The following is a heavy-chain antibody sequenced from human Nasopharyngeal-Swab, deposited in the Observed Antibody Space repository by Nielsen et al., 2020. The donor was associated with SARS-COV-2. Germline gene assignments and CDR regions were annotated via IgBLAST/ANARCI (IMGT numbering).Heavy chain of an antibody. V-gene: IGHV3-30*18. CDR2: ISHDGSNK. D-gene: IGHD2-15*01. CDR1: GFTFSSYG. J-gene: IGHJ5*02. CDR3: AKDEGCSGGSCYYLYPYNWFDP. Sequence: GESLKISCAASGFTFSSYGMHWVRQAPGKGLEWVAVISHDGSNKYYADSVKGRFTISRDNSKNTLYLQMNSLRAEDTAVYYCAKDEGCSGGSCYYLYPYNWFDPWGQGTLVTVSS.